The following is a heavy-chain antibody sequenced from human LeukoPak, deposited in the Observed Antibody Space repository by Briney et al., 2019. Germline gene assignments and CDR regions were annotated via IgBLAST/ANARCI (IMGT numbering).Heavy chain of an antibody. CDR3: ASLDTAAIRTGGY. D-gene: IGHD5-18*01. CDR1: GFTVSSNY. Sequence: GGSLRLSCAASGFTVSSNYMSWVRQAPGKGLEWVSVIYSGGSTYYADSVKGRFTISRDSARNSLYLQMSSLKADDTAVYYCASLDTAAIRTGGYWGQGTLVTVSS. CDR2: IYSGGST. V-gene: IGHV3-66*01. J-gene: IGHJ4*02.